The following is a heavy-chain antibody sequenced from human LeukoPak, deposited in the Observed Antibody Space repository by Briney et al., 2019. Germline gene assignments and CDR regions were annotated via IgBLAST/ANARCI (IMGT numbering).Heavy chain of an antibody. J-gene: IGHJ5*02. Sequence: ASGKVSCKASGYTFTSYDINWVRQATGQGLEWMGWMNPNSGNTGYAQKFQGRVTMTRNTSISTAYMELSSLRSEDTAVYYCARTYYYDSSGYYNWFDPWGQGTLVTVSS. CDR1: GYTFTSYD. CDR3: ARTYYYDSSGYYNWFDP. CDR2: MNPNSGNT. D-gene: IGHD3-22*01. V-gene: IGHV1-8*01.